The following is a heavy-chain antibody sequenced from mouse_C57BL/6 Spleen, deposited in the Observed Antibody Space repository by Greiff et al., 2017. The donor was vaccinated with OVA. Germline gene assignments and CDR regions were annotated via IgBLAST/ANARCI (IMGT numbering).Heavy chain of an antibody. J-gene: IGHJ4*01. Sequence: DVQLQESGPGLVKPSQSLSLTCSVTGYSITSGYYWNWIRQFPGNKLEWMGYISYDGSNNYNPSLKNRISITRDTSKNQFFLKLNSVTTEDTATYCCAREKLGDWTYAMDYWGQGTSVTVSS. CDR3: AREKLGDWTYAMDY. V-gene: IGHV3-6*01. CDR2: ISYDGSN. CDR1: GYSITSGYY.